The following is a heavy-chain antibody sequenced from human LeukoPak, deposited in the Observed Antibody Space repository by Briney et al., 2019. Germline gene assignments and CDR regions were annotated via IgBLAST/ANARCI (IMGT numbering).Heavy chain of an antibody. D-gene: IGHD3-22*01. CDR3: ARRDYYDSSGYYYGAFDI. CDR1: GGTFSSYA. J-gene: IGHJ3*02. Sequence: ASVKVSCKASGGTFSSYAISWVRQAPGQGLEWMGRIIPIFGTANYAQKSQGRVTITTDESTSTAYMELGSLGSEDTAVYYCARRDYYDSSGYYYGAFDIWGQGTMVTVSS. CDR2: IIPIFGTA. V-gene: IGHV1-69*05.